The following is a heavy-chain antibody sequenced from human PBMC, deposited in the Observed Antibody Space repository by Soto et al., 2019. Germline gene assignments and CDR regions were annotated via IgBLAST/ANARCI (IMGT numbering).Heavy chain of an antibody. J-gene: IGHJ4*02. V-gene: IGHV3-21*01. Sequence: EVQLVESGGGLVKPGGSLRLSCAASGFTFSSYSMNWVRQAPGKGLEWVSSISSSSSYIYYADSVKGRFTISRDNAKNSLYLQMNSLSAEDTAVYYCAKSLYGSGSFDYWGQGTLVTVSS. D-gene: IGHD3-10*01. CDR3: AKSLYGSGSFDY. CDR1: GFTFSSYS. CDR2: ISSSSSYI.